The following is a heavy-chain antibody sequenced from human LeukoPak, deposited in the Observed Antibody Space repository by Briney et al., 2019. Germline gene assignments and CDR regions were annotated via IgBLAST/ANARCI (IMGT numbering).Heavy chain of an antibody. J-gene: IGHJ4*02. V-gene: IGHV1-2*02. Sequence: ASVKVSCKASGYSFSVYYIEWLRQVPGKGLEWVGWILPHSGDTFYAQKFRGRVTMTADTSISTAYMELSRLQSDDTGIYFCARPPRDLVSAAPFDYWGQGALGAVSS. CDR2: ILPHSGDT. CDR1: GYSFSVYY. CDR3: ARPPRDLVSAAPFDY. D-gene: IGHD5/OR15-5a*01.